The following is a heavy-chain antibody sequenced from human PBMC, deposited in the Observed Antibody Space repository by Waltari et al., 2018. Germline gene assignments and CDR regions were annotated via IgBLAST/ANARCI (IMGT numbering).Heavy chain of an antibody. CDR2: IYYSGST. Sequence: QVQLQESGPGLVKPSETLSLTCTVSGGSISSYYWSWIRQPPGKGLEWIGYIYYSGSTTYNPSLKSRVTISVDTSKNQFSLKLSSVTAADTAVYYCARGGTIFGVAPYYMDVWGKGTTVTVSS. D-gene: IGHD3-3*01. CDR1: GGSISSYY. CDR3: ARGGTIFGVAPYYMDV. V-gene: IGHV4-59*01. J-gene: IGHJ6*03.